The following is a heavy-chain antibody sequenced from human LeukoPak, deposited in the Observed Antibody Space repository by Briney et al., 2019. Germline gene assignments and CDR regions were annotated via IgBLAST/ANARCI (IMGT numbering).Heavy chain of an antibody. CDR2: IYHSGST. D-gene: IGHD1-1*01. CDR1: GYSISSGYY. V-gene: IGHV4-38-2*02. J-gene: IGHJ4*02. CDR3: ARAWPSGHFDY. Sequence: SETLSLTCNVSGYSISSGYYWGWIRQPPGKGLEWIGNIYHSGSTYYNPSLKSRVTISVDTSKNQFSLKVSSVTAADTAVYYCARAWPSGHFDYWGQGTLVTVSS.